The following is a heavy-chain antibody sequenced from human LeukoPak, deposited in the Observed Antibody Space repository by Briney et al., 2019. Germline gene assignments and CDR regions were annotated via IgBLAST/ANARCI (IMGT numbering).Heavy chain of an antibody. D-gene: IGHD3-10*01. CDR2: IKSKTDGGTI. V-gene: IGHV3-15*05. CDR3: TTVTLRPVGL. Sequence: GGSLRLSCAASGFTFSHYGMTWVRQAPGKGLEWVGRIKSKTDGGTIDYAAPVKGRFTISRDDSKNTLFLQMNSLKIEDTAVYYCTTVTLRPVGLWGQGTLVTVSS. CDR1: GFTFSHYG. J-gene: IGHJ4*02.